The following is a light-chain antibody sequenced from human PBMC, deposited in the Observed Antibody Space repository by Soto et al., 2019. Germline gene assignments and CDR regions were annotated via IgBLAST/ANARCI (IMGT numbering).Light chain of an antibody. CDR2: EVS. CDR3: SSYAGGIKWV. V-gene: IGLV2-8*01. J-gene: IGLJ3*02. Sequence: QSALTQPPSASGSPGQSVTISCTGTSSDVGGYNFVSWYQQHPGKAPKFMIYEVSKRPSGVPDRFSGSKSGNTASLTVSGLQAEDEADYYCSSYAGGIKWVFGGGTKVPVL. CDR1: SSDVGGYNF.